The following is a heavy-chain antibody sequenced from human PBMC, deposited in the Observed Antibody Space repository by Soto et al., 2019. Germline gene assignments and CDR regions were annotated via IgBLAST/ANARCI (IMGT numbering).Heavy chain of an antibody. V-gene: IGHV4-30-4*01. CDR2: ISYSGNT. CDR3: ATMGTPATGLFYFDN. Sequence: QVQLQESGPGLVKPSQTLSLTYTVSGGSISSGHYYWSWIRQPPGKGLEWIGFISYSGNTYYSASLKSRVAISVDTSKNQFSLNLSFVTAADTAVYYCATMGTPATGLFYFDNWGQGTLVTVSS. CDR1: GGSISSGHYY. J-gene: IGHJ4*02. D-gene: IGHD1-7*01.